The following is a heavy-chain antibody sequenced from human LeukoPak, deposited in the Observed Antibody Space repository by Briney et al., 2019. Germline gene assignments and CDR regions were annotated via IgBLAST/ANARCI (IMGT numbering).Heavy chain of an antibody. D-gene: IGHD2-2*01. CDR3: ARVLVYYYYMDV. V-gene: IGHV4-39*07. CDR1: GGSISSSSYY. CDR2: IYYSGST. Sequence: SETLSLTCTVSGGSISSSSYYWGWIRQSPGKGLEWIGSIYYSGSTYYNPSLKSRVTISVDTSKNQFSLKLSSVTAADTAVYYCARVLVYYYYMDVWGKGTTVTVSS. J-gene: IGHJ6*03.